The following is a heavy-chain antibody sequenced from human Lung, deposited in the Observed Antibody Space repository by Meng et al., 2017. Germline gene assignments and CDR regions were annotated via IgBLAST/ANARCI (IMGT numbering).Heavy chain of an antibody. V-gene: IGHV3-15*01. CDR1: GFSFTDAW. J-gene: IGHJ4*02. CDR2: IKSNSDGGTT. Sequence: VELVESGGGLVKPGGSLRFSCVAAGFSFTDAWMSWVRPATGKGLEWVGRIKSNSDGGTTDYAAPVKGRFTISRDDSKNTLYLQMNSLITEDTAVYFCATGAAAADHWGQGTLVTVSS. CDR3: ATGAAAADH. D-gene: IGHD6-13*01.